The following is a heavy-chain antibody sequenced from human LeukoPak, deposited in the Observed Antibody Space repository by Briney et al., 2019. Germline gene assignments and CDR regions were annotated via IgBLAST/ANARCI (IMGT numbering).Heavy chain of an antibody. CDR3: ARDDIVLMVYAIVSASYYYGMDV. V-gene: IGHV3-21*01. Sequence: GSLRLSCAASGFTFSSYSMNWVRQAPGKGLEWVSSISSSSSYIYCADSVKGRFTISRDNAKNSLYLQMNSLRAEDTAVYYCARDDIVLMVYAIVSASYYYGMDVWGQGTTVTVSS. J-gene: IGHJ6*02. CDR2: ISSSSSYI. CDR1: GFTFSSYS. D-gene: IGHD2-8*01.